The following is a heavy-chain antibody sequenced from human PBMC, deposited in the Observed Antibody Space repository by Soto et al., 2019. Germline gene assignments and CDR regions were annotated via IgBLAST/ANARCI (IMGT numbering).Heavy chain of an antibody. CDR2: IYYSGST. V-gene: IGHV4-31*03. CDR3: ARDLRRVRDGNNYYVFDD. J-gene: IGHJ4*02. Sequence: PSETLSLTCTVSGGSISSGGYYWSWIRQHPGKGLEWIGYIYYSGSTYYNPSLKSRVTISVDTSKNQFSLKVSSVTAADTAVYYCARDLRRVRDGNNYYVFDDWGQGTMGTCSS. CDR1: GGSISSGGYY. D-gene: IGHD1-26*01.